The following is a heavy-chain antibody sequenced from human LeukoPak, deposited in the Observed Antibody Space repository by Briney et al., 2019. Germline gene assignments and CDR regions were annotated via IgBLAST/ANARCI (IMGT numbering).Heavy chain of an antibody. Sequence: GGSLRLSCAASGFTFSSYAMSWVRQAPGKGLEWVSAISGSGGSTYYADSVKGRFTISRDNSKNTLYLQMNSLRAEDPAVYYCAKYSSSWYAGAWFDPWGQGTLVTVSS. D-gene: IGHD6-13*01. J-gene: IGHJ5*02. CDR1: GFTFSSYA. CDR3: AKYSSSWYAGAWFDP. V-gene: IGHV3-23*01. CDR2: ISGSGGST.